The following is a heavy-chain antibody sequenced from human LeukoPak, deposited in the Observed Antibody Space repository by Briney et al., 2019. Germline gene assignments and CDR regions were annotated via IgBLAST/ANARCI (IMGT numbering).Heavy chain of an antibody. CDR2: INPNSGGT. V-gene: IGHV1-2*02. D-gene: IGHD6-6*01. J-gene: IGHJ4*02. Sequence: GAPVKVSCKASGYTFTSYYMHWVRQAPGQGLEWMGWINPNSGGTNYAQKFQGRVTMTRDTSISTAYMELSRLRSDDTAVYYCARASFERVGVDYWGQGTLVTVSS. CDR3: ARASFERVGVDY. CDR1: GYTFTSYY.